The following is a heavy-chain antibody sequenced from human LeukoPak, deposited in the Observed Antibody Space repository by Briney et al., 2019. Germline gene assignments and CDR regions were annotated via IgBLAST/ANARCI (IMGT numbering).Heavy chain of an antibody. CDR3: ARDAGRPYSSSSDVDY. Sequence: PGGSLRLSCAASGFTFSSYSMNWVRQAPGKGLEWVSSISTSSNYIYYADSVKGRFTISRDNAKNSLYLQMNSLRAEDTAVYYCARDAGRPYSSSSDVDYWGQGTLVTVSS. J-gene: IGHJ4*02. CDR2: ISTSSNYI. D-gene: IGHD6-6*01. CDR1: GFTFSSYS. V-gene: IGHV3-21*01.